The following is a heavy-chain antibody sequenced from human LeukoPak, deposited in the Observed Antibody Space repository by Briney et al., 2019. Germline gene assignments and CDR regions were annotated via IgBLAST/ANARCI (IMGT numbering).Heavy chain of an antibody. CDR1: GGSISSGGYY. D-gene: IGHD6-13*01. Sequence: PSQTLSLTCTVSGGSISSGGYYWSWIRQHPGKGLEWIGYIYYSGSTYYNPSLKSRVTISVDTSKNQFSLKLSSVTAADTAVYYCARVQQQPQLVQYFDLWGRGTLVTVSS. CDR3: ARVQQQPQLVQYFDL. CDR2: IYYSGST. J-gene: IGHJ2*01. V-gene: IGHV4-31*03.